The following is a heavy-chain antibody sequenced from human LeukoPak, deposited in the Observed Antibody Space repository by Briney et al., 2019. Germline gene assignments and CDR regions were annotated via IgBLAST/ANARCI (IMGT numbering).Heavy chain of an antibody. V-gene: IGHV1-46*01. Sequence: ASVKVSCKASGYTFTSYYMHWVRQAPGQGLEWMGIINPSGGSTSYAQKFQGRVTMTRDTSTSTVYMELSSLRSEDTAVYYCAIVVVAATFDYWGQGTLVTVSS. D-gene: IGHD2-15*01. CDR1: GYTFTSYY. CDR2: INPSGGST. J-gene: IGHJ4*02. CDR3: AIVVVAATFDY.